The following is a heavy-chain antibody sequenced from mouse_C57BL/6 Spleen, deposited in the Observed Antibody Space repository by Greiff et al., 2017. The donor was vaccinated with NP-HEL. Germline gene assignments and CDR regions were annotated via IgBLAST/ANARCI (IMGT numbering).Heavy chain of an antibody. D-gene: IGHD1-1*01. V-gene: IGHV1-80*01. CDR1: GYAFSSYW. J-gene: IGHJ1*03. CDR3: AAYYGSSYDWYFDV. Sequence: LQESGAELVKPGASVKISCKASGYAFSSYWMNWVKQRPGKGLEWIGQIYPGDGDTNYNGKFKGKATLTADKSSSTAYMQLSSLTSEDSAVYFCAAYYGSSYDWYFDVWGTGTTVTVSS. CDR2: IYPGDGDT.